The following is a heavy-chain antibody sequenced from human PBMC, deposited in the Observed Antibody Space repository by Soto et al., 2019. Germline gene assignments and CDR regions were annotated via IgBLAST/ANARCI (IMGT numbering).Heavy chain of an antibody. J-gene: IGHJ5*02. CDR2: VYYSGST. CDR3: VRDYLLTGFDT. CDR1: AGSVDRSNYF. Sequence: SETLSLTCSVSAGSVDRSNYFWNWIRQPPGKGLEWIGYVYYSGSTNNNPALKSRVGMSLDTSKNQFSLEPKSVTAADTATYFCVRDYLLTGFDTWGQGTLVTVSS. D-gene: IGHD3-9*01. V-gene: IGHV4-61*01.